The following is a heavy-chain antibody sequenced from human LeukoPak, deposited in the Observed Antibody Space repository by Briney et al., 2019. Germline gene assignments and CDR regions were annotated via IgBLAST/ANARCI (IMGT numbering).Heavy chain of an antibody. D-gene: IGHD4-23*01. CDR1: GYTFTSYG. CDR2: IIPIFGTA. CDR3: ASRGFTVVSEGLFDY. V-gene: IGHV1-69*13. Sequence: SVKVSCKASGYTFTSYGISWVRQAPGQGLEWMGGIIPIFGTANYAQKFQGRVTITADESTSTAYMELSSLRSEDTAVYYCASRGFTVVSEGLFDYWGQGTLVTVSS. J-gene: IGHJ4*02.